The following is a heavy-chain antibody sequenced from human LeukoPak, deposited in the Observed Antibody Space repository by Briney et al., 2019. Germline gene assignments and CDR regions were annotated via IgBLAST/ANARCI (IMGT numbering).Heavy chain of an antibody. CDR2: INPNSGDT. CDR3: ATALTYYYDKDY. V-gene: IGHV1-2*02. D-gene: IGHD3-22*01. CDR1: GGTFSTFG. Sequence: ASVKVSCKASGGTFSTFGISWVRQAPGQGLEWMGWINPNSGDTNYAQKFQGRVTMTRDTSISTAYMELSRLRSDDTAVYYCATALTYYYDKDYWGQGTLVTVSS. J-gene: IGHJ4*02.